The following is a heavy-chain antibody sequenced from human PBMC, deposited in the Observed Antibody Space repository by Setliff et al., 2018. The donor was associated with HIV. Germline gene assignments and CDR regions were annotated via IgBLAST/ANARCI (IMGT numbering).Heavy chain of an antibody. CDR3: ARVGHSSSYHYYGMDV. CDR1: GGTLSSYG. J-gene: IGHJ6*02. D-gene: IGHD6-13*01. V-gene: IGHV1-69*05. CDR2: IIPMFGTG. Sequence: SVKVSCKTSGGTLSSYGISWVRQAPGQGLEWMGGIIPMFGTGFYAQKFQGRVTITTDESRSTAYMELSSLSSEDTAVFYCARVGHSSSYHYYGMDVWGQGTTVTVSS.